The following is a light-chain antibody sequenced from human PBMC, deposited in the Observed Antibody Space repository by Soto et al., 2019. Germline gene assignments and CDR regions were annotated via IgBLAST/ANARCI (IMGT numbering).Light chain of an antibody. V-gene: IGLV2-14*01. CDR1: SSDVGAYSY. Sequence: QSVLTQPASVSGSPGQSITISCTGTSSDVGAYSYVSWYQQHPGKAPKLMIYDVSNRPSGVSNRFSGSKSGNTASLTISGLQAEDEADYYCSSYRSSSTLYVFGTGTKV. CDR2: DVS. J-gene: IGLJ1*01. CDR3: SSYRSSSTLYV.